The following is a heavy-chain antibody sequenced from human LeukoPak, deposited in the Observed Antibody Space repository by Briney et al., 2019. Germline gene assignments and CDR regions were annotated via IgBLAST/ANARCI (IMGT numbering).Heavy chain of an antibody. CDR3: ARLSDY. CDR1: GGSISSSSYY. CDR2: INYSGSA. Sequence: TSETLSLTCTVSGGSISSSSYYWGWIRQPPGKGLEWIGSINYSGSAYYNPSLKSRVTISVDTSKTQFSLKLSSVTAADTAVYYCARLSDYWGQGTLVTVSS. J-gene: IGHJ4*02. V-gene: IGHV4-39*01.